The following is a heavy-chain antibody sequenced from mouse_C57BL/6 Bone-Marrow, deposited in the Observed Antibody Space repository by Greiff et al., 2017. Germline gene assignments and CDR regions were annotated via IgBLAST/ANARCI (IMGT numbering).Heavy chain of an antibody. CDR2: IYPRSGNT. V-gene: IGHV1-81*01. J-gene: IGHJ2*01. CDR1: GYTFTSYG. CDR3: AKSSYYFDY. Sequence: VKLVESGAELARPGASVKLSCKASGYTFTSYGISWVKQRTGQGLEWIGEIYPRSGNTYYNEKFKGKATLTADKSSSTAYMELRSLTSVDSAVYFCAKSSYYFDYWGQGTTLTVSS.